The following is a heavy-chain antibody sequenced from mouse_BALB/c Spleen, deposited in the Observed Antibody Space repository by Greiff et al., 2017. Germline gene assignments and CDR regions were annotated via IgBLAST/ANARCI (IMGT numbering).Heavy chain of an antibody. CDR3: ARGGGYDAMDY. J-gene: IGHJ4*01. CDR1: GYSFTGYN. V-gene: IGHV1S135*01. Sequence: EVQLQQSGPELGKPGASVKISCKASGYSFTGYNMYWVKQSHRKSLEWIGYIDPYNGGTSYNQKSKGKATLTVDKSSSTAYMHLNSLTSEDSAIYYCARGGGYDAMDYWGQGTSVTVSS. CDR2: IDPYNGGT.